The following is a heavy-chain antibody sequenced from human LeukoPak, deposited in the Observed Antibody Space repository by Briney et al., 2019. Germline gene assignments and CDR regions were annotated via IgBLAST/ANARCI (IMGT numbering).Heavy chain of an antibody. CDR3: ARGRRRRDFWSGYYIGSNWFDP. D-gene: IGHD3-3*01. J-gene: IGHJ5*02. CDR2: INHSGST. CDR1: GGSFSGYY. Sequence: SETLSLTCAVYGGSFSGYYWSWIRQPPGKGLEWIGEINHSGSTNYNPSLKSQVTISVDTSKNQFSLKLSPVTAADTAVYYCARGRRRRDFWSGYYIGSNWFDPWGQGTLVTVSS. V-gene: IGHV4-34*01.